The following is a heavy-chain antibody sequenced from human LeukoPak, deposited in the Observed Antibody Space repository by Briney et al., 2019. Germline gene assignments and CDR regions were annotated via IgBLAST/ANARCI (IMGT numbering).Heavy chain of an antibody. D-gene: IGHD6-13*01. CDR2: IYTSGST. V-gene: IGHV4-59*10. J-gene: IGHJ5*02. Sequence: PSETLSLTCAVYGGSFSGYYWSWIRQPAGKGLEWIGRIYTSGSTNYNPSLKSRVTISVDTSKNQFSLKLSSVTAADTAVYYCARAYSSSWYGFDWFDPWGQGTLVTVSS. CDR3: ARAYSSSWYGFDWFDP. CDR1: GGSFSGYY.